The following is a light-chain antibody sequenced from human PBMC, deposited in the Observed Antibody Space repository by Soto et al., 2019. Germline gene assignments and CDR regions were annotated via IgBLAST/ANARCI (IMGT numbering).Light chain of an antibody. CDR3: HQYSTPPYT. V-gene: IGKV1-33*01. Sequence: DIQMTQSPSSLSASVGDRIAITCQARQGISRELNWYQQKPGKAPELLIYGASNLQTGVPSRFSGGGSGTHFSLTISALQAEDVAIYYCHQYSTPPYTFGRGTKVEIK. CDR2: GAS. J-gene: IGKJ4*01. CDR1: QGISRE.